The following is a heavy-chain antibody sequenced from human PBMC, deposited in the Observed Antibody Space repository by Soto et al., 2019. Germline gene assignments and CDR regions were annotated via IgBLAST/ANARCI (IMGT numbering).Heavy chain of an antibody. Sequence: VGSLRLSCAAAGFTFSSYGRHCVRQAPGKGLEWVAVIWYDGSNKYYADSVKGRFTISRDNSKNTLYLQMNSLRAEDTAVYYCAREGGTVSSTGGMDVWGQGTTVTVSS. CDR1: GFTFSSYG. D-gene: IGHD2-2*01. J-gene: IGHJ6*02. CDR3: AREGGTVSSTGGMDV. V-gene: IGHV3-33*01. CDR2: IWYDGSNK.